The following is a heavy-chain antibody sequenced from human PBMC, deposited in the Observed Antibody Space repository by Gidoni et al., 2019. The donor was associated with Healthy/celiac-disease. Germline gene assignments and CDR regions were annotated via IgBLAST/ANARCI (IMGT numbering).Heavy chain of an antibody. CDR3: AKGYYDSSGYSAAEYFQH. J-gene: IGHJ1*01. V-gene: IGHV3-30*18. D-gene: IGHD3-22*01. Sequence: QVQLVESGGGVVQPGVSLGLSCAASGFTFSSYGMPWVRQAPGKWLEWVAVISYDGSNKYYADSVKGRFTISRDNSKNTLYLQMNSLRAEDTAVYYCAKGYYDSSGYSAAEYFQHWGQGTLVTVSS. CDR1: GFTFSSYG. CDR2: ISYDGSNK.